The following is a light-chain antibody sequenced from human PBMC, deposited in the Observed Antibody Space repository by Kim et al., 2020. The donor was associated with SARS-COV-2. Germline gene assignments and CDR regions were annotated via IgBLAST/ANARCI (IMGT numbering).Light chain of an antibody. CDR2: QDS. CDR3: QAWDSSTAV. V-gene: IGLV3-1*01. CDR1: KLEYKY. Sequence: VSPGQTASITCSGNKLEYKYTCWYQQKPGQSPVLILYQDSKRPSGIPERFSGSNSGSTATLTISGTQAMDEADYYCQAWDSSTAVFGGGTQLTVL. J-gene: IGLJ2*01.